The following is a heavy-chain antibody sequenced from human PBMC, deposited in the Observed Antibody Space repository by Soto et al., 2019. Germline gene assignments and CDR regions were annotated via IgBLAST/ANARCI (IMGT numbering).Heavy chain of an antibody. J-gene: IGHJ4*02. Sequence: ASVKVSCKASGYTFTSYDINWVRQATGQGLEWMGWMNPNSGNTGYAQKFQGRVTMTRNTSISTAYMELSSLRSEDTAVYYCARYYDSSGPPDYWGQGTLVTVS. CDR3: ARYYDSSGPPDY. CDR2: MNPNSGNT. D-gene: IGHD3-22*01. CDR1: GYTFTSYD. V-gene: IGHV1-8*01.